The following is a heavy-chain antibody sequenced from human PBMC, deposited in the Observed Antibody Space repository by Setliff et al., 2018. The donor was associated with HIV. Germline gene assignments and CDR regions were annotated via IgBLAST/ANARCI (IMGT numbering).Heavy chain of an antibody. V-gene: IGHV1-18*01. J-gene: IGHJ3*02. CDR2: ISAYNGNT. CDR1: GYTFTSYG. D-gene: IGHD1-26*01. Sequence: ASVKVSCKASGYTFTSYGISWVRQAPGQGLGWMGWISAYNGNTNYAQKSQGRVTMTRDTSISTAYMELSRLRSDDTAVYFCARGTRVGANDAFDIWGQGTMVTVSS. CDR3: ARGTRVGANDAFDI.